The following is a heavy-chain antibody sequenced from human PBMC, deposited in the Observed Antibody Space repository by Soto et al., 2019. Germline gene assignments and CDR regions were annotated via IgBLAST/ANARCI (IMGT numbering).Heavy chain of an antibody. Sequence: GASVKVSCKASGYTFTSYAMHWVRQAPGQRLEWMGWINAGNGNTKYSQKFQGRVTITRDTSASTAYMELSSLRSEDTAVYYCAREKQESGGTMIVVVPFDDWGQGTLVTVSS. CDR3: AREKQESGGTMIVVVPFDD. CDR1: GYTFTSYA. V-gene: IGHV1-3*01. CDR2: INAGNGNT. J-gene: IGHJ4*02. D-gene: IGHD3-22*01.